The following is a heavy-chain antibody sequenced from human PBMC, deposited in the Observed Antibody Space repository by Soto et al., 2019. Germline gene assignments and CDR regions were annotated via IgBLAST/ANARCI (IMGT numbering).Heavy chain of an antibody. Sequence: PWETLSLTCAVYGGSFSGYYWSWIRQPPGKGLEWIGEINHSGSTNYNPSLKSRVTISVDTSKNRFSLKLSSVTAADTAVYYCAKSHIAAAGTGRAFDYWDQGTLVTVS. V-gene: IGHV4-34*01. CDR1: GGSFSGYY. CDR3: AKSHIAAAGTGRAFDY. D-gene: IGHD6-13*01. CDR2: INHSGST. J-gene: IGHJ4*02.